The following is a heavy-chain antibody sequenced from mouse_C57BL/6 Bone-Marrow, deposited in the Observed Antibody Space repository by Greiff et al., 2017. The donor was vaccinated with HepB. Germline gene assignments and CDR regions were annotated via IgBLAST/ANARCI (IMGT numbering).Heavy chain of an antibody. CDR3: TRPLLLRYPAWFAY. CDR2: IDPETGGT. J-gene: IGHJ3*01. Sequence: QVQLKESGAELVRPGASVTLSCKASGYTFTDYEMHWVKQTPVHGLEWIGAIDPETGGTAYNQKFKGKAILTADKSSSTAYMELRSLTSEDSAVYYSTRPLLLRYPAWFAYWGQGTLVTVSA. D-gene: IGHD1-1*01. CDR1: GYTFTDYE. V-gene: IGHV1-15*01.